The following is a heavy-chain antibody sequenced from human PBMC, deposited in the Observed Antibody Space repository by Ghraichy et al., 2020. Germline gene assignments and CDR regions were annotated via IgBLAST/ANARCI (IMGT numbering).Heavy chain of an antibody. CDR3: ASRDCSRPGCYSYNNAMDV. Sequence: ASVKVSCKASGNTFTNSDINWVRQVSGQGLEWMGWMNPNSGNTGYAQKFQGRVTITRNTSITTAYMELSSLRSEDTAVYYCASRDCSRPGCYSYNNAMDVWGQGTTVTVSS. J-gene: IGHJ6*02. CDR1: GNTFTNSD. D-gene: IGHD2-2*01. V-gene: IGHV1-8*01. CDR2: MNPNSGNT.